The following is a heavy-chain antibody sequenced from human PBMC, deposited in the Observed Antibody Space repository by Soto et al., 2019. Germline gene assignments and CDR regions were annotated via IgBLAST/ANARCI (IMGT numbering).Heavy chain of an antibody. CDR3: ARVGANYYDSSGYYHDY. J-gene: IGHJ4*02. CDR2: INHSGST. Sequence: QVQLQQWGAGLLKPSETLSLTCAVYGGSFSGYYWSWIRQPPGKGLEWIGEINHSGSTTYNPSLKRRVTISEATSKNQLSQKLIDVTAADTAVYYCARVGANYYDSSGYYHDYWGQGTLVTVSS. V-gene: IGHV4-34*01. CDR1: GGSFSGYY. D-gene: IGHD3-22*01.